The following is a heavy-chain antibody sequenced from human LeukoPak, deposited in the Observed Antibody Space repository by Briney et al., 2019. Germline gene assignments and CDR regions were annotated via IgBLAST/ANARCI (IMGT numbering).Heavy chain of an antibody. CDR1: GFTFSSYW. CDR3: ARGRSSSSRVYYFDY. CDR2: IKQDGSEK. Sequence: GGSLRLSCAASGFTFSSYWMSWVRQAPGKGLEWVANIKQDGSEKYYVDSMKGRFTISRDNARNSLYLQMNSLRAEDTAVYYCARGRSSSSRVYYFDYWGQGTLVTVSS. V-gene: IGHV3-7*01. J-gene: IGHJ4*02. D-gene: IGHD6-6*01.